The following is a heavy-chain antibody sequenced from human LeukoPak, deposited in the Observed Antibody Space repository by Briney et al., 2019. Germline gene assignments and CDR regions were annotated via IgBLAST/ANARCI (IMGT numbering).Heavy chain of an antibody. J-gene: IGHJ4*02. CDR3: AKAPVTTCSGAYCYPFDY. CDR1: GFTVSSNY. CDR2: ISGSDGST. D-gene: IGHD2-21*01. V-gene: IGHV3-23*01. Sequence: GGSLRLSCAASGFTVSSNYMSWVRQAPGKGLEWVSAISGSDGSTYYADSVKGRFTISRDNSKNTLYLQMNSLRAEDTAVYYCAKAPVTTCSGAYCYPFDYWGQGTLVTVSS.